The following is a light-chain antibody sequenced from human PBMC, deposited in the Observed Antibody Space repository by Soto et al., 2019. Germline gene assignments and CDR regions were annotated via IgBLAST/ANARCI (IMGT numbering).Light chain of an antibody. Sequence: EIVLTQSPGTLSLSPGEGATLSCRASQSVSSSYIAWYQQRPGQTPSRLIYGASTRATGIPDRFSGSGSGTHFTLTISRLEPGDFAVYYCQHFGGTTFTFGQGTRLEIK. J-gene: IGKJ5*01. V-gene: IGKV3-20*01. CDR3: QHFGGTTFT. CDR1: QSVSSSY. CDR2: GAS.